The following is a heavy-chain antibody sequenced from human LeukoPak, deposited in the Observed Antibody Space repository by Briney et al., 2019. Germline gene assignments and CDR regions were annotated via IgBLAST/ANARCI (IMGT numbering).Heavy chain of an antibody. D-gene: IGHD3-22*01. CDR2: IHDSGST. V-gene: IGHV4-59*07. CDR3: ARLYDTSGYFLNYYYSGLDV. CDR1: GGSISSYY. J-gene: IGHJ6*02. Sequence: SDTLSLTCTVSGGSISSYYWSWIREPPGKGREWIGYIHDSGSTNYNPSLKSRVTISVDTSKDQFSLKLTSVTAADTAVYYCARLYDTSGYFLNYYYSGLDVWGQGATVTVSS.